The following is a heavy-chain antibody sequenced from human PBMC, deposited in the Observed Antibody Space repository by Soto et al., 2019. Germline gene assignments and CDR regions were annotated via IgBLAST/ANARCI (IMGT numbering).Heavy chain of an antibody. J-gene: IGHJ6*02. Sequence: SGPTLVNPTETLTLTCTVSGFSLTTGKMGVSWIRQPPGKALEWLAHIFSDNERSYSTSLQGRLTISKDTSGSQVVLSMTNVDPVDTATYYCARMNVDSYQFYYAMDVWGQGTTGTAP. V-gene: IGHV2-26*01. CDR2: IFSDNER. CDR1: GFSLTTGKMG. CDR3: ARMNVDSYQFYYAMDV. D-gene: IGHD4-17*01.